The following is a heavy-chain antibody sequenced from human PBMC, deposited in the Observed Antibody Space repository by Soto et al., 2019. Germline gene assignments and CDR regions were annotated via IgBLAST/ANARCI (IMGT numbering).Heavy chain of an antibody. CDR1: GFSLTTSGVG. CDR2: IYWDDDK. J-gene: IGHJ4*02. CDR3: AHRVLRTVFGLVTTTAIYFDF. V-gene: IGHV2-5*02. Sequence: QITLNESGPTQVNPRQTLTLTCTFSGFSLTTSGVGVCWIRQSPGKAPEWLALIYWDDDKRYSPSLKSRLTITKDTSKNQVVLTMADLDPADTATYYCAHRVLRTVFGLVTTTAIYFDFWGQGTPVAVAS. D-gene: IGHD3-3*01.